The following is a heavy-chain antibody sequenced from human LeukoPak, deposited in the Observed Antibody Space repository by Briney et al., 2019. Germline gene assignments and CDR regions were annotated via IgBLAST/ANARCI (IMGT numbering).Heavy chain of an antibody. D-gene: IGHD3-3*02. CDR1: GFTISSRH. J-gene: IGHJ6*02. CDR3: VRPKHSSISWLHYGMDV. V-gene: IGHV3-66*04. CDR2: IYSDGRT. Sequence: GGSLRLSCAASGFTISSRHLTWVRQAPGKRLEWVSLIYSDGRTYYADSVRGRFTISRDNSKNTLYLQMNSLRVEDTAVFYCVRPKHSSISWLHYGMDVWGQGTTVIVSS.